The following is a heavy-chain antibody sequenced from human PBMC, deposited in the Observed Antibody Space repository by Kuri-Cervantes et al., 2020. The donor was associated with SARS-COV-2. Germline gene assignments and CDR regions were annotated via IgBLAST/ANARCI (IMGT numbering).Heavy chain of an antibody. J-gene: IGHJ6*03. D-gene: IGHD6-13*01. CDR1: GYTFTSYG. Sequence: ASVKVSCKASGYTFTSYGICWVRQAPGQGLEWMGWISAYNGNTNYAQKLQGRVTMTTDTSTTTAYMELRSLRPDDTAVYYCARERGSWYVPLRTYYYYYMDVWGKGTTVTVSS. V-gene: IGHV1-18*01. CDR2: ISAYNGNT. CDR3: ARERGSWYVPLRTYYYYYMDV.